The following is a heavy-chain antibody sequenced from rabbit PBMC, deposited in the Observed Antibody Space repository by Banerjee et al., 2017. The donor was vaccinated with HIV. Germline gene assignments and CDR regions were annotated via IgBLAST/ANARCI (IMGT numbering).Heavy chain of an antibody. J-gene: IGHJ4*01. CDR3: ARGDANSGPGTYFNL. CDR2: IYAGSSGST. V-gene: IGHV1S40*01. Sequence: QSLEESGGDLVKPGASLTLTCTASGFSFSSGYDMCWVRQAPGKGLEWIACIYAGSSGSTYYASWAKGRFTISKTSSTTVTLQMTSLTAADTATYFCARGDANSGPGTYFNLWGQGTLVTVS. CDR1: GFSFSSGYD. D-gene: IGHD3-1*01.